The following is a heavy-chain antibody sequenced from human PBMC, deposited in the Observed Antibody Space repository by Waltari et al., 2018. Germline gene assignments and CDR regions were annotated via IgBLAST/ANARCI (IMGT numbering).Heavy chain of an antibody. V-gene: IGHV4-38-2*01. J-gene: IGHJ4*02. Sequence: QVQLQESGPGLVKPSETLSLTCAVSGSSISSGNWWTWIRQPPGKGLEWIGNIGGSSGSTYYHPYLISRLTISKDTYKNQFSLRLSFVTAAYTAVYYCARRPYSNSFDYWGQGVLVTVSS. D-gene: IGHD4-4*01. CDR1: GSSISSGNW. CDR3: ARRPYSNSFDY. CDR2: IGGSSGST.